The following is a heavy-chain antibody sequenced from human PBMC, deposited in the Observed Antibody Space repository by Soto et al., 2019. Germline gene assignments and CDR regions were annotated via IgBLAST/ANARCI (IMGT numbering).Heavy chain of an antibody. J-gene: IGHJ4*02. Sequence: PSETLSLTCTVSGGSVSSSSYYWGWIRQPPEKGLEWIGNIYYTGSTYYNPSLKSRVTMSVDTSKNQFSLELSAVTAADTAVYYCARVKGDSSGYYVGVFDYWGQGTLVTVSS. V-gene: IGHV4-39*07. CDR1: GGSVSSSSYY. D-gene: IGHD3-22*01. CDR3: ARVKGDSSGYYVGVFDY. CDR2: IYYTGST.